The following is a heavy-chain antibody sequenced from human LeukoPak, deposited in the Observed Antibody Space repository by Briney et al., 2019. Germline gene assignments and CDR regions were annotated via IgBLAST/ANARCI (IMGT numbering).Heavy chain of an antibody. D-gene: IGHD6-13*01. Sequence: ASVKVSCKASGYSFNSQGMNWVRQAPGQGLEWMGWINTNTGNPTYAQGFTGRFVFSLDTPVSTAYLQISSLKAEDTAVYYCARDQSSSWSHYYYMDVWGKGTTVTVSS. V-gene: IGHV7-4-1*02. CDR3: ARDQSSSWSHYYYMDV. CDR1: GYSFNSQG. CDR2: INTNTGNP. J-gene: IGHJ6*03.